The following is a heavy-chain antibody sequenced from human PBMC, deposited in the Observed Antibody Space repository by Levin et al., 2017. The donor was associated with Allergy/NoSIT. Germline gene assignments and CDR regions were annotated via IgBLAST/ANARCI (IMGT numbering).Heavy chain of an antibody. J-gene: IGHJ4*02. CDR2: ISYDGSNK. CDR1: GFTFSSYA. CDR3: AREANVDTAMVGDY. Sequence: PGGSLRLSCAASGFTFSSYAMHWVRQAPGKGLEWVAVISYDGSNKYYADSVKGRFTISRDNSKNTLYLQMNSLRAEDTAVYYCAREANVDTAMVGDYWGQGTLVTVSS. V-gene: IGHV3-30-3*01. D-gene: IGHD5-18*01.